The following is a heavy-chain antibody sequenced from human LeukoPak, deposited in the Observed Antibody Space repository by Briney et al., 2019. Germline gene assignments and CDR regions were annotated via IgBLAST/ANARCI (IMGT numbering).Heavy chain of an antibody. D-gene: IGHD6-6*01. Sequence: GGSLRLSCAASGFSFSSYRMNWVRQAPGKGLEWVAAISSNNGYIYYADSVKGRFTISRDNGENSLHLQMNSLRAEDAAVYYCARDLGTRKSIAFADWGQGTLVTVSS. CDR3: ARDLGTRKSIAFAD. CDR2: ISSNNGYI. V-gene: IGHV3-21*01. CDR1: GFSFSSYR. J-gene: IGHJ4*02.